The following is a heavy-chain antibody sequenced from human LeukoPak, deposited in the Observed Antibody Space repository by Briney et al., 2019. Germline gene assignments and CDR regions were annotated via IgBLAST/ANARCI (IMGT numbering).Heavy chain of an antibody. Sequence: PSETLSLTCFVSGYPINIDYSWGWIRQSPGKGLEWIGVISPKGITYYNPSLRGRVSISPDTSKNQFSLRLSSMTATDTAMYYCARVPGVYFDFSIGFGSGWFDPWGQGTLVTVSS. CDR1: GYPINIDYS. CDR2: ISPKGIT. V-gene: IGHV4-38-2*02. J-gene: IGHJ5*02. CDR3: ARVPGVYFDFSIGFGSGWFDP. D-gene: IGHD3-3*01.